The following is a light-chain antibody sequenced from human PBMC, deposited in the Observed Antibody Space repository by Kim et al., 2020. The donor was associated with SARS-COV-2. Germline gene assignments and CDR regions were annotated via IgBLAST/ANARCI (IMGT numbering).Light chain of an antibody. CDR3: QQYGSSPGLT. V-gene: IGKV3-20*01. Sequence: SPGERATLTCRASQSVSANFVAWYQQKPGQAPRLLIYGASNRATGIPDRFSGSGFGTGFTLTISSLEPEDFAVYFCQQYGSSPGLTFGGGTKVEI. J-gene: IGKJ4*01. CDR2: GAS. CDR1: QSVSANF.